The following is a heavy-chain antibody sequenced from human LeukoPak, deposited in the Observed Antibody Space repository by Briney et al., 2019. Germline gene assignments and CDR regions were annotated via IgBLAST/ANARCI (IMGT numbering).Heavy chain of an antibody. D-gene: IGHD3-22*01. CDR2: IRYDGSNK. CDR1: GFTFSSYG. CDR3: AKSRIVAGGEYFQH. V-gene: IGHV3-30*02. J-gene: IGHJ1*01. Sequence: GGSLRLSCAAPGFTFSSYGMHWVRQAPGKGLKWVAFIRYDGSNKYYADSVKGRFTISRDNSKNTLYLQMNSLRAEDTAVYYCAKSRIVAGGEYFQHWGQGTLVTVSS.